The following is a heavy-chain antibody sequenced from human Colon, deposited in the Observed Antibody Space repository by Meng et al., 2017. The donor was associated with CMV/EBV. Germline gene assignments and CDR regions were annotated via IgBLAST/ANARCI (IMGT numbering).Heavy chain of an antibody. J-gene: IGHJ4*02. V-gene: IGHV1-46*01. Sequence: SCKASGYTLTTYYMYWVRQAPGQGLEWMGMINPSGSSTTYAQKFQGRVTMTKDMSTSTVYIEVGSLTSDDTAVYYCARDPGLGWSDYWGQGTLVTVSS. D-gene: IGHD2-15*01. CDR3: ARDPGLGWSDY. CDR2: INPSGSST. CDR1: GYTLTTYY.